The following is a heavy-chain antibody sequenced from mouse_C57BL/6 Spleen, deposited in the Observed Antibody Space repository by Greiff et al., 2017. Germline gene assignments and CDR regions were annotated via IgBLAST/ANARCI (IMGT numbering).Heavy chain of an antibody. J-gene: IGHJ3*01. V-gene: IGHV1-9*01. Sequence: VQLQQSGAELMKPGASVKLSCKATGYTFTGYWIEWVKQRPGHGLEWIGEILPGSGSTNYNEKFKGKATFTADTPSNTAYMQLSSLTTEDSAIYYCATRGIYYDYDGEFAYWGQGTLVTVSA. CDR1: GYTFTGYW. D-gene: IGHD2-4*01. CDR2: ILPGSGST. CDR3: ATRGIYYDYDGEFAY.